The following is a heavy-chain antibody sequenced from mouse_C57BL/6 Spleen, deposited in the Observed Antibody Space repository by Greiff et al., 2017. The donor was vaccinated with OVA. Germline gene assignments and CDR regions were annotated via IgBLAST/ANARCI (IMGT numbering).Heavy chain of an antibody. CDR1: GFNIKDDY. CDR3: TTSYSNPAY. Sequence: VQLQQSGAELVRPGASVKLSCTASGFNIKDDYMHWVKQRPEQGLEWIGWIDPENGDTEYASKFQGKATITADTSSNTAYLQLRSLTSEDTAVYYCTTSYSNPAYWGRGTLVTVSA. J-gene: IGHJ3*01. CDR2: IDPENGDT. V-gene: IGHV14-4*01. D-gene: IGHD2-5*01.